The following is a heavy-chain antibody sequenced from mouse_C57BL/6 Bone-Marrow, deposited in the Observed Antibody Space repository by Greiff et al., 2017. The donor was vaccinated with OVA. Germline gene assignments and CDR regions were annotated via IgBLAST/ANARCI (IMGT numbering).Heavy chain of an antibody. D-gene: IGHD1-1*01. J-gene: IGHJ3*01. CDR1: GFTFTDYY. CDR3: ARSLLGYGSPWFAY. CDR2: IRNKANGYTT. V-gene: IGHV7-3*01. Sequence: EVKLVESGGGLVQPGGSLSLSCAASGFTFTDYYMSWVRQPPGKALEWLGFIRNKANGYTTEYSASVKGRFTISRDNSQSILYLQMNALRAEDSATYYCARSLLGYGSPWFAYWGQGTLVTVSA.